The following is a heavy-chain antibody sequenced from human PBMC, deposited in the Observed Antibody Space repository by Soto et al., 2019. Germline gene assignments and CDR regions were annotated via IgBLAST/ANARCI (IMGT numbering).Heavy chain of an antibody. CDR2: INHSGST. CDR3: ARANHYDYVWGRYRPYYQFYGMDV. J-gene: IGHJ6*02. CDR1: GGSFSGYY. V-gene: IGHV4-34*01. D-gene: IGHD3-16*02. Sequence: SETLSLTCAVYGGSFSGYYWSWIRQPPGKGLEWIGEINHSGSTNYNPSLRSRVTISVDTSKNQFSLRVNSVTAADTAVYYCARANHYDYVWGRYRPYYQFYGMDVWGQGTTVTVSS.